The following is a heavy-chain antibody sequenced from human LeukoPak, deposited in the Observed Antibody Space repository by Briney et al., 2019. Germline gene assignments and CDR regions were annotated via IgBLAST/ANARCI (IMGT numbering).Heavy chain of an antibody. CDR2: ISESGGNT. V-gene: IGHV3-23*01. CDR3: AKDGGEGSGWSYYFDY. CDR1: GFTFSNYA. J-gene: IGHJ4*02. D-gene: IGHD6-19*01. Sequence: GGSLRLSCAASGFTFSNYALNCVRQAPGKGLEWVSTISESGGNTWYPDSVKGRFAISRDNSKNTLYLQMNSLRTEDTALYYCAKDGGEGSGWSYYFDYWGQGTLVTVSS.